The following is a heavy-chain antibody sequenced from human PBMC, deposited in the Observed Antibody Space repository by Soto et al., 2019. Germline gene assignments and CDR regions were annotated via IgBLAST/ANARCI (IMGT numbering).Heavy chain of an antibody. CDR1: GFTFSSYG. CDR2: ISYDGSNK. Sequence: HPGGSLRLSCAASGFTFSSYGMHWVRQAPGKGLEWVAVISYDGSNKYYADSVKGRFTISRDNSKNTLYLQMNSLRAEDTAVYYCAKPYYYFWSGPVSPRPTDYWGQGTLVTVSS. D-gene: IGHD3-3*01. CDR3: AKPYYYFWSGPVSPRPTDY. V-gene: IGHV3-30*18. J-gene: IGHJ4*02.